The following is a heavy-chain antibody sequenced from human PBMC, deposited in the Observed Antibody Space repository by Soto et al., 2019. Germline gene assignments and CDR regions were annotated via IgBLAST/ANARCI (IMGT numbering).Heavy chain of an antibody. CDR2: IGSSGSPI. V-gene: IGHV3-11*01. D-gene: IGHD2-2*01. Sequence: QVQLVESGGGLVKPGGSLRLSCVASGFTFSAYYMTWIRQAPGKGLEWVSYIGSSGSPIYHADSVKGRFTISRENAKNSLFLQMKSLRAEDTAVYYCARESSSTSDNWFDPWGQGTLVTVSS. CDR3: ARESSSTSDNWFDP. CDR1: GFTFSAYY. J-gene: IGHJ5*02.